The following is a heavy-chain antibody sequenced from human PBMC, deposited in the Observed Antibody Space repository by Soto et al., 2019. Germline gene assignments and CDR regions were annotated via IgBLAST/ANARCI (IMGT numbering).Heavy chain of an antibody. Sequence: PGGSLRLSCAASGFTFSTYWMNWVRQAPGKGLEWVANIKQDGNEEYYVDSVKGRFTISRDNAKNSLYLQMNSLRAEDTAVYYCAREAPRLVGLDYWGQGTPVTVSS. J-gene: IGHJ4*02. V-gene: IGHV3-7*01. CDR2: IKQDGNEE. CDR3: AREAPRLVGLDY. CDR1: GFTFSTYW. D-gene: IGHD6-6*01.